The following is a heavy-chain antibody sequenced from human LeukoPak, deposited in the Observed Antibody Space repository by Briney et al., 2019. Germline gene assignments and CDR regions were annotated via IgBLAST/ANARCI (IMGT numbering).Heavy chain of an antibody. CDR1: GFTFSGYG. D-gene: IGHD4-17*01. CDR3: AKDRAYGDYDGYYFDY. J-gene: IGHJ4*02. CDR2: ISYDGSNK. V-gene: IGHV3-30*18. Sequence: GGSVRLSCAASGFTFSGYGIHWVRQAPGQGLEWVAVISYDGSNKYYADSVKGRFTISRDNSKNTLYLQMNSLRAEDTAVYYCAKDRAYGDYDGYYFDYWGQGTLVTVSS.